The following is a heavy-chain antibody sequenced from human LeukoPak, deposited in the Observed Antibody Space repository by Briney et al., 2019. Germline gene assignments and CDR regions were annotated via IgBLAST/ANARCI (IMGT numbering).Heavy chain of an antibody. Sequence: GGSLRLSCAASGFTFGSYAMSWVRQAPGKGLEWVSAISGSGGSTYYADSVKGRFTISRDNSKNTLYLQMNSLRAEDTAVYYCARDIGRIAVASPGGAWGQGTLVTVSS. D-gene: IGHD6-19*01. CDR2: ISGSGGST. CDR3: ARDIGRIAVASPGGA. V-gene: IGHV3-23*01. CDR1: GFTFGSYA. J-gene: IGHJ5*02.